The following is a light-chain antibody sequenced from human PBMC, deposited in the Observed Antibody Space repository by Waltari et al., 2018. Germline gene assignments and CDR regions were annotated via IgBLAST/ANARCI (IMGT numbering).Light chain of an antibody. J-gene: IGKJ1*01. CDR1: QRISRW. Sequence: DIEMTQSPSTVSASVGDRVTITCRTSQRISRWLAWYQQKPGKAPKLLISKASTLESGVPSRFSGSGSGTEFTLTISNLQVDDFAIYFCQQYNSYSMWTFGQGTKVEIE. CDR3: QQYNSYSMWT. V-gene: IGKV1-5*03. CDR2: KAS.